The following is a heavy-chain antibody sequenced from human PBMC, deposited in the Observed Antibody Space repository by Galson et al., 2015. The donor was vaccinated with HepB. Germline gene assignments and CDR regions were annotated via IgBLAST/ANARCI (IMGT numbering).Heavy chain of an antibody. V-gene: IGHV4-39*01. CDR2: IYYSGST. CDR3: ARQPTYSSSWYPYYFDY. CDR1: GGSISSSSYY. Sequence: ETLSLTCTVSGGSISSSSYYWGWIRQPPGKGLEWIGSIYYSGSTYYNPSLKSRVTISVDTSKNQFSLKLSSVTAADTAVYYCARQPTYSSSWYPYYFDYWGQGTLVTVSS. J-gene: IGHJ4*02. D-gene: IGHD6-13*01.